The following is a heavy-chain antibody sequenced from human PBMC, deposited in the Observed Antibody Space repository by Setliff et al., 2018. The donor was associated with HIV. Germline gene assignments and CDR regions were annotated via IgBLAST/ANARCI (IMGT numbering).Heavy chain of an antibody. CDR3: ARIPQLLDYAMDV. J-gene: IGHJ6*02. CDR2: MYYSGST. CDR1: GGSISTYY. D-gene: IGHD2-2*01. V-gene: IGHV4-59*01. Sequence: SETLSLTCTVSGGSISTYYWSWIRQPPGKGLEWIGYMYYSGSTNYNPSLKSRVTISVDTSKNQFSLKLSSVTAADTAVYYCARIPQLLDYAMDVWGQGTTVTVSS.